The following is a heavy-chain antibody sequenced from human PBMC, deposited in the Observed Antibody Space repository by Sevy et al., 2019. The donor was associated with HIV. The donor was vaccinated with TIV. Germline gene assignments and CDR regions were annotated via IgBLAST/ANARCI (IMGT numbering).Heavy chain of an antibody. CDR3: ARDHVKDGDLGDYYYLAMDV. D-gene: IGHD4-17*01. J-gene: IGHJ6*02. CDR1: GFALSDYY. Sequence: GGSLRLSCAGSGFALSDYYMSWIRQAPGKGLEWLSYISDGDDAIYYADSVKGRFTISRDNAKNSLFLQMNSLRVEDTAVYYCARDHVKDGDLGDYYYLAMDVWGQGTPVTVSS. V-gene: IGHV3-11*01. CDR2: ISDGDDAI.